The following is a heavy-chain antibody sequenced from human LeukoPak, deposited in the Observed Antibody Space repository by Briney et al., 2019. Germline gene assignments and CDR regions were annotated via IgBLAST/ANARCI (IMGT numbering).Heavy chain of an antibody. CDR2: IYHSGST. V-gene: IGHV4-38-2*01. CDR1: GYSISSGYY. CDR3: ARHGGHSGFDPYDY. D-gene: IGHD5-12*01. Sequence: PSETLSLTCAVSGYSISSGYYWACIRQPPGKGPEWIGSIYHSGSTYYRPSLKSRVTISVDTSKNQFTLNVNSVTAADTAVNYCARHGGHSGFDPYDYWGQGTLVTVSS. J-gene: IGHJ4*02.